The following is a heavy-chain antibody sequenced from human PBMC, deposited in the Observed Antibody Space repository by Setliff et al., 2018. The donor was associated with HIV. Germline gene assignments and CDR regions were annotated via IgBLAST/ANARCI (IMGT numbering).Heavy chain of an antibody. CDR1: GYNFNNYY. Sequence: VASVKVSCKASGYNFNNYYIQWLRQAPGERPEWIGEINPSGGSTSYAEKFQGRATVTRDSSTSTIYMELRSLRFDDTAVYYCARAAILVYASPLDSWGQGTLVTVSS. J-gene: IGHJ4*02. CDR2: INPSGGST. D-gene: IGHD2-8*01. CDR3: ARAAILVYASPLDS. V-gene: IGHV1-46*02.